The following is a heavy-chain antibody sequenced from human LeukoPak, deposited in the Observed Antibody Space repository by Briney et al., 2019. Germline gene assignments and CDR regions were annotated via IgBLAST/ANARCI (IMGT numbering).Heavy chain of an antibody. J-gene: IGHJ4*02. Sequence: GGSLRLSCAASGFTFSSYGMHWVRQAPGKGLEWVAFIRYDGSNKYYADSVKSRFTISRDSSKNTLYLQMNSLRAEDTAVYYCARDNSLRYFDWLLAYYFDYWGQGTLVTVSS. CDR1: GFTFSSYG. CDR3: ARDNSLRYFDWLLAYYFDY. CDR2: IRYDGSNK. D-gene: IGHD3-9*01. V-gene: IGHV3-30*02.